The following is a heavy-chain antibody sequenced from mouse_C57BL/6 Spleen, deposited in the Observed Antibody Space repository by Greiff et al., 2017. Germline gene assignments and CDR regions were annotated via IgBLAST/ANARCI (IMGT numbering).Heavy chain of an antibody. J-gene: IGHJ2*01. CDR1: GYTFTSYW. D-gene: IGHD6-2*01. CDR3: ARWGVSYFDY. V-gene: IGHV1-69*01. CDR2: LDPSDSYT. Sequence: QVQLQQPGAELVMPGASVKLSCKASGYTFTSYWMHWVKQRPGQGLEWIGELDPSDSYTNYNQKFKGKSTLTVDKSSSTAYMQLSSLTSEDSAVYYCARWGVSYFDYWGQGTTRTVSS.